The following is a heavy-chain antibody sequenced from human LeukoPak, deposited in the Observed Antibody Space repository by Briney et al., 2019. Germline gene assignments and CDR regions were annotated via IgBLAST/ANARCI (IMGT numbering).Heavy chain of an antibody. V-gene: IGHV3-30*03. CDR2: ITYDDFYK. CDR3: ARELPPVVNYRFDH. CDR1: GFTFRSYG. J-gene: IGHJ5*02. Sequence: PGGSLRLSCAASGFTFRSYGMHWVRQAPGKGLEWVALITYDDFYKYYGDSVKGRFTISRDNSKNTLYLQMNSLRAEDTAMYYCARELPPVVNYRFDHWGQGTLVTVSS. D-gene: IGHD1-7*01.